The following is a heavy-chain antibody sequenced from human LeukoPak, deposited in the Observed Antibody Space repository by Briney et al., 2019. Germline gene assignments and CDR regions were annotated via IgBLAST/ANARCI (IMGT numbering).Heavy chain of an antibody. CDR1: GFTFSSYW. J-gene: IGHJ4*02. CDR3: ARGSDSSGWYSSFDY. Sequence: GGSLRLSCAASGFTFSSYWMHWVRQAPGKGLVWVSRIKSDGSGTSYADSVKGRFTISRDNAKNTLYLQTNSLRAEDTAVYYCARGSDSSGWYSSFDYWGQGTLVTVSS. CDR2: IKSDGSGT. V-gene: IGHV3-74*01. D-gene: IGHD6-19*01.